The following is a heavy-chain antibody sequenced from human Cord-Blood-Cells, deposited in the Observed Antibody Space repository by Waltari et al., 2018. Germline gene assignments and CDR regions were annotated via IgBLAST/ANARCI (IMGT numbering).Heavy chain of an antibody. CDR3: AREGYYYGSGSYYN. V-gene: IGHV4-61*01. Sequence: QVQLQESGPGLVKPSETLSLTCTVSGCSVSSGRYSWSWIRLPPGKGLEWIGYTYYSGSTNYHPSLKSRVTISVETSKNQFSLKLSSVTAADTAVYYCAREGYYYGSGSYYNWGQGTLVTVSS. J-gene: IGHJ4*02. D-gene: IGHD3-10*01. CDR2: TYYSGST. CDR1: GCSVSSGRYS.